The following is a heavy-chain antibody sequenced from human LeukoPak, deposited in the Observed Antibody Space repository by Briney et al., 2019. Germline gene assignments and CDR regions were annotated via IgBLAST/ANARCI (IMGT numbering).Heavy chain of an antibody. J-gene: IGHJ4*02. CDR1: GYTFTSYY. CDR3: ARGGYGDRIDY. V-gene: IGHV1-46*01. Sequence: GASVKVSCKASGYTFTSYYMHWVRRAPGQGLEWMGIINPSGGSTSYAQKFQGRVTMTRDTSTSTVYMELSRLRSEDTAVYYCARGGYGDRIDYWGQGTLVSVSS. CDR2: INPSGGST. D-gene: IGHD4-17*01.